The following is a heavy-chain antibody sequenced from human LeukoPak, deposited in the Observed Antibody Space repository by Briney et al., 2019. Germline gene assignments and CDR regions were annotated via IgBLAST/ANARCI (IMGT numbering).Heavy chain of an antibody. Sequence: GGSLRLSCAASGFTFSSYAMSWVRQAPGKGLEWVSAISGSGGSTYYADSVKGRFTISRDNSKNTLYLQMNSLRAEDTAVYYCTSRRGSGWSFHFEYWGQGTLVTVSS. CDR2: ISGSGGST. D-gene: IGHD6-19*01. CDR3: TSRRGSGWSFHFEY. V-gene: IGHV3-23*01. J-gene: IGHJ4*02. CDR1: GFTFSSYA.